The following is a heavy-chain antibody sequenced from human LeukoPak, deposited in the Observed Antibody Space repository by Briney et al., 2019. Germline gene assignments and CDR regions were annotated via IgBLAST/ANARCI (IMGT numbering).Heavy chain of an antibody. V-gene: IGHV3-20*04. CDR3: ARDLSVGSYYDDYFDY. J-gene: IGHJ4*02. CDR1: GFTFDDYG. D-gene: IGHD1-26*01. CDR2: INWNNGKT. Sequence: GGSLRLSCAASGFTFDDYGMSWVRHVPGKGLEWVAGINWNNGKTNYADSVKGRFTISRDNAKNSLYLQMNSLRAEDTAVYYCARDLSVGSYYDDYFDYWGQGTLVTVSS.